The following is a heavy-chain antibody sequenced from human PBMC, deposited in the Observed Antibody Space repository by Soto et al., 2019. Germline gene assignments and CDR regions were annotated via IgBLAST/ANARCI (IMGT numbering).Heavy chain of an antibody. Sequence: EVQLVESGGGLVQPGGSLRLSCAASGFTVSSNYVNWVRQAPGKGLEWVSGIHSGGNTYYADSLKSRFTISSDNSKKTVYLQRNRLRAQDAAVYYCSRDGCSGCSCYLGTGCEYWGQGTLVTVSS. J-gene: IGHJ4*02. CDR2: IHSGGNT. CDR3: SRDGCSGCSCYLGTGCEY. D-gene: IGHD2-15*01. CDR1: GFTVSSNY. V-gene: IGHV3-66*01.